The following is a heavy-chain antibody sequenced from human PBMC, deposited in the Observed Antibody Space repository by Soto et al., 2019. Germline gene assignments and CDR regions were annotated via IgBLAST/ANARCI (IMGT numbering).Heavy chain of an antibody. Sequence: QVRLQESGPGLVKPSGTLTLTCAVSGGSISTSNWWSWVRQPPWTGLEWIGEIYHSGSTNYNPSLKSRVTISVDKSKNQFSLKLSSVTAADTAVYYCARVSGSGSYYGFDPWGQGTLVTVSS. CDR3: ARVSGSGSYYGFDP. V-gene: IGHV4-4*02. D-gene: IGHD3-10*01. J-gene: IGHJ5*02. CDR1: GGSISTSNW. CDR2: IYHSGST.